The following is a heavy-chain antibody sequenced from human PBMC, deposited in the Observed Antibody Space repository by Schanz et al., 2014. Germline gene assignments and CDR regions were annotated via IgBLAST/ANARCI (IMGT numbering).Heavy chain of an antibody. V-gene: IGHV4-34*01. CDR3: ARGQDHAKTGDL. D-gene: IGHD2-2*01. CDR2: VNHGGYT. J-gene: IGHJ5*02. CDR1: GGSFSGYW. Sequence: QVQLQQWGAGLLKPSETLSLTCAFSGGSFSGYWWTWVRQSPGKGLEWIGEVNHGGYTNYNPSLSYRVTMSGDASKNQFSLKLTSVTAADTAVYYCARGQDHAKTGDLWGRGTLVTISS.